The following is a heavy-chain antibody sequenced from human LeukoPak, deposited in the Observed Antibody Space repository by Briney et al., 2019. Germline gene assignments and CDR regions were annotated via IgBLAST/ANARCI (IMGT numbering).Heavy chain of an antibody. CDR3: ARDIGGPSYYDSSGYARDY. Sequence: PSETLSLTCTVSGGSISSYYWSWLRQPPGKGLEWIGYIYYSGSTNYNPSLKSRVTISVDKSKNQFSLKLSSVTAADTAVYYCARDIGGPSYYDSSGYARDYWGQGTLVTVSS. CDR2: IYYSGST. V-gene: IGHV4-59*01. J-gene: IGHJ4*02. D-gene: IGHD3-22*01. CDR1: GGSISSYY.